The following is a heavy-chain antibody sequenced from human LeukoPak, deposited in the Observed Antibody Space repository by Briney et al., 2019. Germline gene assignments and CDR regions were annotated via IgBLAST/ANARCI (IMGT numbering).Heavy chain of an antibody. CDR3: ARDPRITMVRGVSTLDY. V-gene: IGHV1-2*02. Sequence: ASVKVSCKASGYTFTGYYMHWVRQAPGQGLEWMGWINPNSGGTNYAQKFQGRVTMTRDTSISTAYMELCRLRSDDTAVYYCARDPRITMVRGVSTLDYWGQGTLVTVSS. D-gene: IGHD3-10*01. J-gene: IGHJ4*02. CDR2: INPNSGGT. CDR1: GYTFTGYY.